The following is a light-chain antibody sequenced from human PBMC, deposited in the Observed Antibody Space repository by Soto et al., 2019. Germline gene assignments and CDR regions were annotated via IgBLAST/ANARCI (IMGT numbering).Light chain of an antibody. V-gene: IGKV3D-15*01. J-gene: IGKJ1*01. CDR1: QSVRSGY. Sequence: EVVLTQSPGTLSLSPGERATLSCRASQSVRSGYFAWYQQKPGQAPRLLIFAVSSRATGIPARFSGSGSGTELTRTISTLQSEDFAVYYCQQYNNWPRTFGQGTKVDIK. CDR2: AVS. CDR3: QQYNNWPRT.